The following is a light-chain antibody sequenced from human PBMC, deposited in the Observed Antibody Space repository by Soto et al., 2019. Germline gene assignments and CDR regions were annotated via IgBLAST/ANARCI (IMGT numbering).Light chain of an antibody. CDR2: DAS. Sequence: EIVLTQSPVTLSLSPGERATLSCRASQSVSSYLAWYQQKPGQAPRLLIYDASNRATGIPARFSGSVSGTDFTLTIRSLEPEDCAVYYCQQRSNWPSTFGGGTKVEIK. CDR1: QSVSSY. CDR3: QQRSNWPST. J-gene: IGKJ4*01. V-gene: IGKV3-11*01.